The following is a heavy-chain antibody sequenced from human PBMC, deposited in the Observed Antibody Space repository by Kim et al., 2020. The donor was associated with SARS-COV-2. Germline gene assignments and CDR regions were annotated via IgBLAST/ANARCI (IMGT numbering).Heavy chain of an antibody. D-gene: IGHD3-9*01. CDR3: AKDHILAGYRYFDA. V-gene: IGHV3-30*02. CDR1: GFSFSSYG. J-gene: IGHJ4*02. CDR2: VSYDENKK. Sequence: GGSLRLSCAAFGFSFSSYGMHWVRQTPGKGLEWVTFVSYDENKKYYADSVKGRFTISRDNSKNTVYLQMDSLKAEDTAVYYCAKDHILAGYRYFDAWGQGTLVTVSP.